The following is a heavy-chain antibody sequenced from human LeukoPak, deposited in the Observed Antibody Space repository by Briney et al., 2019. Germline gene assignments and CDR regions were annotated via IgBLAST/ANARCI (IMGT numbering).Heavy chain of an antibody. J-gene: IGHJ4*02. Sequence: SETLSLTCTVSGGSISSGSYYWSWIRQPAGKGLEWIGRIYTSGSTNYNPSLKSRVTISVDTSKNQFSLKLSSVTAADTAVYYCARVHDYGLYFDYWGQGTLVTVSS. CDR3: ARVHDYGLYFDY. D-gene: IGHD4-17*01. CDR1: GGSISSGSYY. CDR2: IYTSGST. V-gene: IGHV4-61*02.